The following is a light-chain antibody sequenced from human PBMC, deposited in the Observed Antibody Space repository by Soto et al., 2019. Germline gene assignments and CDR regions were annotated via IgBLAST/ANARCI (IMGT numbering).Light chain of an antibody. V-gene: IGKV3-15*01. Sequence: EVVMTQSPATLSVSPGERVTLSCRASQSVSDNLAWYQQKPGQAPRLLIYGASTRATGIPARFSGSGSGTEFTLTISSLRSEDFAVYFCQQSNNWPYTFGQGTKLDIK. CDR2: GAS. J-gene: IGKJ2*01. CDR1: QSVSDN. CDR3: QQSNNWPYT.